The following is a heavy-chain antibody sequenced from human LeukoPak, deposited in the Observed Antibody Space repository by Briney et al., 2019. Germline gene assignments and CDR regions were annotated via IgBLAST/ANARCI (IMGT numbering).Heavy chain of an antibody. V-gene: IGHV1-69*06. CDR1: GGTFSSHA. D-gene: IGHD6-13*01. Sequence: SVKVSCKASGGTFSSHAISWVRQAPGQGLEWMGGIIPIFGTANYAQKFQGRVTITADKSTSTAYMELSSLRSEDTAVYYCARAAAGTVVFDYWGQGTLVTVSS. J-gene: IGHJ4*02. CDR3: ARAAAGTVVFDY. CDR2: IIPIFGTA.